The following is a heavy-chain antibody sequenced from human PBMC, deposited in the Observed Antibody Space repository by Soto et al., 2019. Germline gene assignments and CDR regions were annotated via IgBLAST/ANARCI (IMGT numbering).Heavy chain of an antibody. V-gene: IGHV4-59*01. CDR2: GLRPDYT. CDR3: VAGPDRAKSAY. CDR1: GGSINDYY. Sequence: SETLSLTCTVSGGSINDYYWSWTRQPPGKGLEWTAYGLRPDYTGYNPSLRNRVTISSDTSKNQFSLRLISVTAADTAVYYCVAGPDRAKSAYWGQGTLVTVSS. J-gene: IGHJ4*01.